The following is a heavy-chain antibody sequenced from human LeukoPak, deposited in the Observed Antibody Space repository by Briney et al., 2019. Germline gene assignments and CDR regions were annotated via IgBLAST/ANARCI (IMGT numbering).Heavy chain of an antibody. V-gene: IGHV1-18*01. D-gene: IGHD3-22*01. CDR2: ISAYNGNT. J-gene: IGHJ4*02. CDR3: ARDVPSTMIVVVAGFDY. CDR1: GYTFTSYG. Sequence: ASVKVSCKASGYTFTSYGISWVRQAPGQGLEWMGWISAYNGNTNYAQKLRGRVTMTAYMELRSLRSDDTAVYYCARDVPSTMIVVVAGFDYWGQGTLVTVSS.